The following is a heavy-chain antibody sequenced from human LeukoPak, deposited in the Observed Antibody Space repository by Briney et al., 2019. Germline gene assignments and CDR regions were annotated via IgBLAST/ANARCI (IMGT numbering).Heavy chain of an antibody. V-gene: IGHV3-23*01. J-gene: IGHJ6*02. CDR1: GFTFSSYA. Sequence: GGSLRLSCAASGFTFSSYAMSWVRQAPGQGLEWVSAISGSGGSTYYAESVKRRFTISRDNSKNTLYLQMNSLRAEDTAVYYFAKVKGSGDYYYYGMDVWGQGTTVTVSS. CDR2: ISGSGGST. D-gene: IGHD3-10*01. CDR3: AKVKGSGDYYYYGMDV.